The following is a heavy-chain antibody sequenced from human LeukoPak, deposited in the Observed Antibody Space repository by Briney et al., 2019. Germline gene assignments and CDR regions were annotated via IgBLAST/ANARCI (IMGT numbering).Heavy chain of an antibody. D-gene: IGHD6-13*01. V-gene: IGHV4-59*01. CDR2: IYYTGST. CDR3: ARQQLSQRYYFDN. Sequence: PSETLSLTCTVTGGSISSYYWSWIRQPPGRGLEWIGYIYYTGSTNYNPSLKSRVTISVDTSKNQFSLKLSSVTAADTAVYYCARQQLSQRYYFDNWGQGTLVTVSS. J-gene: IGHJ4*02. CDR1: GGSISSYY.